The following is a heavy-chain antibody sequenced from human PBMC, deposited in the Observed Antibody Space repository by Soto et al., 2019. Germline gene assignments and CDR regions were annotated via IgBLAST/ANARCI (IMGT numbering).Heavy chain of an antibody. CDR1: GGSFSGYY. CDR2: IHQSGST. V-gene: IGHV4-34*01. CDR3: AKTPRRGVRGPPPHWFDP. D-gene: IGHD3-10*01. Sequence: SETLSLTCAVYGGSFSGYYWSWIRQPPGKGLEWIGEIHQSGSTNYNPSLESRVTISADTSENQFSLELTSVTAAATAVYYCAKTPRRGVRGPPPHWFDPWGQGTLVTVSS. J-gene: IGHJ5*02.